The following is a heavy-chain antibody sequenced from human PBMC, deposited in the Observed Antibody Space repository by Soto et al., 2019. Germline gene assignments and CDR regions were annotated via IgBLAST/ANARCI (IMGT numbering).Heavy chain of an antibody. CDR1: GGSFSGYY. CDR3: ARGEYSYGRFDY. Sequence: PSETLSLTCAVYGGSFSGYYLSWIRQPPGKGLEWIGEINHSGSTNYNPSLKSQVTISVDTSKNQFSLKLSSVTAADTAVYYCARGEYSYGRFDYWGQGTLVTVYS. V-gene: IGHV4-34*01. CDR2: INHSGST. J-gene: IGHJ4*02. D-gene: IGHD5-18*01.